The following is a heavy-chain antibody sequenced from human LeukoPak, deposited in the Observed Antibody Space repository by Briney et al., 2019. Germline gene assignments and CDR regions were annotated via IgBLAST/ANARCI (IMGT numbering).Heavy chain of an antibody. V-gene: IGHV3-7*01. Sequence: GGSLRLSCAASGFTFSSYWMSWVRQAPGKGLEWVANIKQDGSEKHYVDSVKGRFTISRDNAKNSLYLQMNSLRAEDTAVYFCSRAEYSPGYYSYDYYYMDVWGKGTTVTVSS. CDR2: IKQDGSEK. CDR3: SRAEYSPGYYSYDYYYMDV. D-gene: IGHD6-6*01. CDR1: GFTFSSYW. J-gene: IGHJ6*03.